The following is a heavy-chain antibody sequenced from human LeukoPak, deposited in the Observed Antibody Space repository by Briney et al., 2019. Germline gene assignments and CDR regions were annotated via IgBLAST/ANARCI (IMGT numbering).Heavy chain of an antibody. V-gene: IGHV3-48*03. CDR2: VSSSGSTI. CDR1: GFTFSSYE. CDR3: ARDYGPGSYYQSYYYYGMDV. D-gene: IGHD3-10*01. J-gene: IGHJ6*04. Sequence: PGGSLRLSCAASGFTFSSYEMNWVRQAPGKGLEWVSYVSSSGSTIHYADSVKGRFTISRDNAKNSLYLQMNSLRAEDTAVYYCARDYGPGSYYQSYYYYGMDVWGKGTTVTVSS.